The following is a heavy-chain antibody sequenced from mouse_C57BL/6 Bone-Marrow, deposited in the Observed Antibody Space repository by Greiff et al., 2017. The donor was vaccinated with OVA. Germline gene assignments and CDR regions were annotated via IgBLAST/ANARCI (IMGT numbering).Heavy chain of an antibody. CDR2: IYIGNGYT. V-gene: IGHV1-58*01. CDR3: ATIRIHWYFDV. CDR1: GYTFTSYG. J-gene: IGHJ1*03. Sequence: EVQRVESGAELVRPGSSVKMSCKTSGYTFTSYGINWVKQRPGQGLEWIGYIYIGNGYTEYNEKFKGKATLTSDTSSSTAYMQRSSLTSEDSAIYFCATIRIHWYFDVWGTGTTVTVSS.